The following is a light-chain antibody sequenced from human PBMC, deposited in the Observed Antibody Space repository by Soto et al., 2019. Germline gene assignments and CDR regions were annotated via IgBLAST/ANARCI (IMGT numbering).Light chain of an antibody. CDR2: AAS. V-gene: IGKV1-27*01. J-gene: IGKJ1*01. CDR1: QGISNY. Sequence: DIQMTQSPSSLSASVGDRVTITCRASQGISNYLAWYQQKLGKVPKLLIYAASTLQSGVPSRFSGSGSGTDFTLTISSLQPEDVATYYCQKYNSAPTWTFGQGTKVEIK. CDR3: QKYNSAPTWT.